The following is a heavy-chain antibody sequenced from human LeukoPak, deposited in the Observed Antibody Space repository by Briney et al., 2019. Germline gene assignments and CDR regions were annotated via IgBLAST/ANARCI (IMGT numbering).Heavy chain of an antibody. CDR2: ISGGGGST. D-gene: IGHD3-22*01. CDR3: AKLSTMIVPRGYFDY. Sequence: GGSLRLSCAASGFTFSSCAMSWVRQAPGKGLEWVSAISGGGGSTYYADSVKGRFTISRDKSKNTLYLQMNSLRAEDTAIYYCAKLSTMIVPRGYFDYWGQGTLVTVSS. CDR1: GFTFSSCA. V-gene: IGHV3-23*01. J-gene: IGHJ4*02.